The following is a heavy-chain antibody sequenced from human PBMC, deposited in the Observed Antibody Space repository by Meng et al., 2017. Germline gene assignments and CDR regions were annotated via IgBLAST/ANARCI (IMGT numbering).Heavy chain of an antibody. Sequence: GGSLRLSCAASGFTFSSYWMSWVRQAPGKGLEWVSVIYSGGSTYYADSVKGRFTISRDNSKNTLYLQMNSLRAEDTAVYYCARLWFGEYTFDYWGQGTLVTVSS. J-gene: IGHJ4*02. V-gene: IGHV3-53*01. CDR1: GFTFSSYW. D-gene: IGHD3-10*01. CDR3: ARLWFGEYTFDY. CDR2: IYSGGST.